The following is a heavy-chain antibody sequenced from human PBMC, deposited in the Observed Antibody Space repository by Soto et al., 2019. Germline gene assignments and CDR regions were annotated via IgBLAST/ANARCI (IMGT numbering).Heavy chain of an antibody. Sequence: QVQQQESGPGLVKPSQTLSLTSTVPGGSISSSGYFWPWIRQHPGKGLEWIGYIFYSGSTFHNPSLKSRVTISVDTSKNQFSLELSSVTAAATAVYYCAREAGSGDYFDYWGQGTLVTVSS. J-gene: IGHJ4*02. CDR1: GGSISSSGYF. V-gene: IGHV4-31*03. D-gene: IGHD1-26*01. CDR2: IFYSGST. CDR3: AREAGSGDYFDY.